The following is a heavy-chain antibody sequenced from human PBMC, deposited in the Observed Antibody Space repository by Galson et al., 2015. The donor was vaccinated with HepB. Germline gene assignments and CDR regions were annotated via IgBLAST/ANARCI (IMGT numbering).Heavy chain of an antibody. CDR1: GGTFSSYA. V-gene: IGHV1-69*13. CDR2: IIPIFGTA. CDR3: ARDLGYSSGWEEDYFDY. J-gene: IGHJ4*02. Sequence: SVKVSCKASGGTFSSYAISWVQQAPGQGLEWMGGIIPIFGTANYAQKFQGRVTITADESTSTAYMELSSLRSEDTAVYYCARDLGYSSGWEEDYFDYWGQGTLVTVSS. D-gene: IGHD6-19*01.